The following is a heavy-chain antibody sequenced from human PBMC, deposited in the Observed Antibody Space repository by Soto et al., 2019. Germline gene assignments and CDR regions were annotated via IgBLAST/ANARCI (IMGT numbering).Heavy chain of an antibody. V-gene: IGHV3-23*01. CDR2: ISGSGGST. J-gene: IGHJ6*02. CDR3: AKDLRPQGLSGSYYYGMDV. CDR1: GFTFSSYA. D-gene: IGHD1-26*01. Sequence: EVQLLESGGGLVQPGGSLRLSCAASGFTFSSYAMSWVRQAPGKGLEWVSAISGSGGSTYYADSVKGRFTISRDNSKNTLYLQMNSLIADDTAVYYCAKDLRPQGLSGSYYYGMDVWGQGTTVTVSS.